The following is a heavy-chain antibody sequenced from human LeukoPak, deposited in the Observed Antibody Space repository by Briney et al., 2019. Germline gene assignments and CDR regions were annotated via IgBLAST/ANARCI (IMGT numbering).Heavy chain of an antibody. CDR3: AKALGVRGVLDY. CDR1: GFTFSTYA. J-gene: IGHJ4*02. V-gene: IGHV3-23*01. CDR2: ISGSGGST. Sequence: PGGSLRLSCAASGFTFSTYAMSWVHQAPGKGLEWVSTISGSGGSTYYADSVKGRFTISRDNSKNTLYLQMNSLRAEDTAVYYCAKALGVRGVLDYWGQGTLVTVSS. D-gene: IGHD3-10*01.